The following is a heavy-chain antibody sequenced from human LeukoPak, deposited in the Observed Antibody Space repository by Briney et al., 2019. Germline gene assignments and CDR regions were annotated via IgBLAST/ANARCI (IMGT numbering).Heavy chain of an antibody. V-gene: IGHV3-74*01. D-gene: IGHD2-8*01. CDR1: GFTFSSYW. Sequence: PGGSLRLSCAASGFTFSSYWMTWVRQAPGKGLVWVSRINSDGSSTSYADSVKGRFTISRDNAKNTLYLQMNSLRAEDTAVYYCAKRGRMLAYAFEIWGQGTMVTVSS. CDR3: AKRGRMLAYAFEI. CDR2: INSDGSST. J-gene: IGHJ3*02.